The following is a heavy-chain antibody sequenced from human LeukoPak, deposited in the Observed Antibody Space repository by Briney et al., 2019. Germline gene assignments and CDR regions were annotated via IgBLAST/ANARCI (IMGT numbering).Heavy chain of an antibody. J-gene: IGHJ4*02. CDR3: AKAEYYDILTGYSLDY. CDR1: GFTFSSYW. CDR2: IKQDGSEK. Sequence: GGSLRLSCAASGFTFSSYWMSWVRQAPGKGLEWVANIKQDGSEKYYVDSVKGRFTISRDNAKNSLYLQMNSLRAEDTALYYCAKAEYYDILTGYSLDYWGQGTLVTVSS. D-gene: IGHD3-9*01. V-gene: IGHV3-7*03.